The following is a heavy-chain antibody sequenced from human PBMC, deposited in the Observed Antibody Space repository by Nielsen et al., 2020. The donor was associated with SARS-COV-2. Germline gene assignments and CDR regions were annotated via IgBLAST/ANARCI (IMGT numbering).Heavy chain of an antibody. D-gene: IGHD2-2*01. CDR3: ARVKGTYCSSTSCSYYYYGMDV. CDR1: GFTFSSYA. V-gene: IGHV3-30*04. CDR2: ISYDGSNK. J-gene: IGHJ6*02. Sequence: GESLKISCAASGFTFSSYAMHWVRQAPGKGLEWVAVISYDGSNKYYADSVKGRFTISRDNSKNTLHLQMNSLRAEDTAVYYCARVKGTYCSSTSCSYYYYGMDVWGQGTTVTVSS.